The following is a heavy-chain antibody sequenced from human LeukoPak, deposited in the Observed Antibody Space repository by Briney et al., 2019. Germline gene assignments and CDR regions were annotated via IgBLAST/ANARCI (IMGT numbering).Heavy chain of an antibody. Sequence: SETLSLTCAVYGGSFSGYYWSWIRQPPGKGLEWIGEINHSGSTNYNPSLKSRVTISVDTSKNQFSLKLSSVTAADTAVYYCASRESLPHYYDSSGYFPYSDYWGQGTLVTVSS. CDR2: INHSGST. CDR1: GGSFSGYY. J-gene: IGHJ4*02. V-gene: IGHV4-34*01. D-gene: IGHD3-22*01. CDR3: ASRESLPHYYDSSGYFPYSDY.